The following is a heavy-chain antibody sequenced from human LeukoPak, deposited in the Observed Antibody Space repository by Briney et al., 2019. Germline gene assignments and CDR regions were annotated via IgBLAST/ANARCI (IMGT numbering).Heavy chain of an antibody. V-gene: IGHV4-39*07. J-gene: IGHJ4*02. Sequence: SETLSLTCTVSGGSISSSSYYWGWIRQPPGKGLEWTGSIYYSGSTYYNPSLKSRVTISVDTSKNQFSLKLSSVTAADTAVYYCARSGGPGIAVAGTGVYYFDYWGQGTLVTVSS. CDR2: IYYSGST. CDR1: GGSISSSSYY. CDR3: ARSGGPGIAVAGTGVYYFDY. D-gene: IGHD6-19*01.